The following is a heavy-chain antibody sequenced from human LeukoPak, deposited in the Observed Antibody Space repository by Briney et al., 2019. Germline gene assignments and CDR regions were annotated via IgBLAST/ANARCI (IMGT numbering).Heavy chain of an antibody. CDR2: IKSKTDGGTT. CDR1: GFTFSTYA. D-gene: IGHD3-22*01. CDR3: TTSNYYYDSNGWY. J-gene: IGHJ4*02. V-gene: IGHV3-15*01. Sequence: PGGSLRLSCAASGFTFSTYAINWVGQARGKGGEWVGRIKSKTDGGTTDYTAPVEGRFIIARDDSKNTLYLQMNSLQTEDTAMYYCTTSNYYYDSNGWYWGQGTLVTVPS.